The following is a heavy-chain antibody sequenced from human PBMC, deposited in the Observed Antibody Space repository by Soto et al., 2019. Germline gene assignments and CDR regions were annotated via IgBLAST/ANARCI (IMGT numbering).Heavy chain of an antibody. J-gene: IGHJ6*03. CDR1: GGSVSSSNYY. Sequence: PSETLSLTCTVSGGSVSSSNYYWSWIRQPPGKGLEWIGYIFYRGNTNYNPSLKSRVTISVDTSKNQFSLKLSSVTAADTAVYYCARAVVVPAAMLDYYYMDVWGKGTTVTVSS. V-gene: IGHV4-61*01. CDR2: IFYRGNT. D-gene: IGHD2-2*01. CDR3: ARAVVVPAAMLDYYYMDV.